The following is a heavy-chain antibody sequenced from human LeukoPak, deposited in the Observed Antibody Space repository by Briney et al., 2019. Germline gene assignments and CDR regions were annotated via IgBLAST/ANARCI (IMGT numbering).Heavy chain of an antibody. CDR1: GYSFTSYW. V-gene: IGHV5-51*01. CDR2: IYPGDSDT. Sequence: GESLKISCKGSGYSFTSYWIGWVRQMPGKGLEWMGIIYPGDSDTRYSPSFQGQVTISADKSISTAYLQWSSLKASDTAMYYCARRGGGKYYDILTGRHFDYWGQGTLVTVSS. J-gene: IGHJ4*02. D-gene: IGHD3-9*01. CDR3: ARRGGGKYYDILTGRHFDY.